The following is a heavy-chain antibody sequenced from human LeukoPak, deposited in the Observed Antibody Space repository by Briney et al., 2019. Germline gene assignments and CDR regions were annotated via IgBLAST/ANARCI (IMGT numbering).Heavy chain of an antibody. D-gene: IGHD3-22*01. CDR1: GGSISTGGYY. Sequence: SQTLSLTCTVSGGSISTGGYYWRWIRQHPGKGLEWIGNIYYSGSTYYSPSLKSRVTMSVDTSKNQFSLTLISVTAADTAVYFCARAAPNYYDSSGSLRNPYFDYWGQGTLVTVSS. V-gene: IGHV4-31*03. J-gene: IGHJ4*02. CDR3: ARAAPNYYDSSGSLRNPYFDY. CDR2: IYYSGST.